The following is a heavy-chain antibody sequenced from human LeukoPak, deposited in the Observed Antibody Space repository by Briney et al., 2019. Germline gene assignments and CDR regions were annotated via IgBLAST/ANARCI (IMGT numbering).Heavy chain of an antibody. Sequence: ASVKVSCKASGYTFTSYYMHWVRQAPGQGLEWMGWINPNSGGTNYAQKFQGRVTMTRDTSISTTYMELSRLKSDDTAVYSCARGHIMMFRGIDYWGQGTLVTVSS. J-gene: IGHJ4*02. V-gene: IGHV1-2*02. D-gene: IGHD3-10*01. CDR3: ARGHIMMFRGIDY. CDR1: GYTFTSYY. CDR2: INPNSGGT.